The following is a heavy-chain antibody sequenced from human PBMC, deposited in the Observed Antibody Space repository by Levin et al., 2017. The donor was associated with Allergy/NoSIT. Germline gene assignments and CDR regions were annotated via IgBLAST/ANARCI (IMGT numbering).Heavy chain of an antibody. D-gene: IGHD1-26*01. CDR3: VKEGSRSSYWYYHYMGV. CDR1: RFTFINYA. V-gene: IGHV3-23*01. Sequence: QAGGSLRLSCSTSRFTFINYAMDWVRQAPGKGLERVSSIDESGFATYYADSVKGRFTMSRDNDNNMVYLQMNSLRVEDTAVYYCVKEGSRSSYWYYHYMGVWGNGTTVTVSS. J-gene: IGHJ6*03. CDR2: IDESGFAT.